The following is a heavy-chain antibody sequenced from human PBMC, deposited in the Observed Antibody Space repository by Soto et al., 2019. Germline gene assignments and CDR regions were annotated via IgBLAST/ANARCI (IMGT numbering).Heavy chain of an antibody. CDR2: IYWDDDQ. V-gene: IGHV2-5*02. Sequence: QITLKESGPPLVKPTQTLTLTCTFSGFSLTADGVGVGWIRQPPGKALEWLALIYWDDDQRYSPSLKTRLTITQXTXKXXVVLTMTNMDPVDTGTYYCAHAYGGTSWPNDAFDVWGQGTVVTVSS. D-gene: IGHD2-21*01. J-gene: IGHJ3*01. CDR1: GFSLTADGVG. CDR3: AHAYGGTSWPNDAFDV.